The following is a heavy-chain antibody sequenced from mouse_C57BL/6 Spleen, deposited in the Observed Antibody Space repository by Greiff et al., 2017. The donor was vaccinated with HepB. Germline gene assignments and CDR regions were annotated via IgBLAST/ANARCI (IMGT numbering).Heavy chain of an antibody. D-gene: IGHD1-1*01. Sequence: EVQLQQSGPGLAKPSQTLSLTCSVTGYSITSDYWNWIRKLPGNKLEYMGYISYSGSTYYNPSLKSRISITRDTSKNQYYLQLNSVTTEDTATYYCARGRDYGSSYVFDYWGQGTTLTVSS. V-gene: IGHV3-8*01. CDR3: ARGRDYGSSYVFDY. CDR2: ISYSGST. CDR1: GYSITSDY. J-gene: IGHJ2*01.